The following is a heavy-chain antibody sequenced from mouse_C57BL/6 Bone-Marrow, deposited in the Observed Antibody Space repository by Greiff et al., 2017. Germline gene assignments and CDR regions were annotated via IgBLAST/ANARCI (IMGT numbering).Heavy chain of an antibody. J-gene: IGHJ3*01. CDR1: GFSLTSYG. V-gene: IGHV2-2*01. CDR2: IWSGGST. CDR3: SRKHYSNYWFAY. D-gene: IGHD2-5*01. Sequence: VKLEESGPGLVQPSQSLSITCTVSGFSLTSYGVHWVRQSPGKGLEWLGGIWSGGSTDYNAAFISRLSISKDNSKSQVFFKMNSLQADDTAIYYCSRKHYSNYWFAYWGQGTLVTVSA.